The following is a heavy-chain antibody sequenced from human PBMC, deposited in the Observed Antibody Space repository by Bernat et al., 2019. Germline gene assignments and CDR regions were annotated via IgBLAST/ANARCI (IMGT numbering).Heavy chain of an antibody. Sequence: QVQLVQSGAEVKKPGASVTISCKASGYTFTNYFMHWVRQAPGQGLEWMAITNPSGACSGYAQKFQGRVSMTEDTSTSTVYMGMSRLGSEDTAVYFCARGRDGYRGTNFDYWGQGTLVTVSS. J-gene: IGHJ4*02. V-gene: IGHV1-46*03. CDR2: TNPSGACS. CDR1: GYTFTNYF. CDR3: ARGRDGYRGTNFDY. D-gene: IGHD5-24*01.